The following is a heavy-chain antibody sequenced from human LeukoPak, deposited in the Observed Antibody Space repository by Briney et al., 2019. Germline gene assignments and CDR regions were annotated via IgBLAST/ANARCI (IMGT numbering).Heavy chain of an antibody. J-gene: IGHJ4*02. D-gene: IGHD3-10*01. CDR2: ISYDGSNK. Sequence: PGRSLRLSCAASGFTFSSYAMRWVRQALGKGLEWVAVISYDGSNKYYADSVKGRFPISRDNSKNTLYLQMNSLRAEDTAVYYCARDPAGYFDYWGQGTLVTVSS. CDR3: ARDPAGYFDY. V-gene: IGHV3-30-3*01. CDR1: GFTFSSYA.